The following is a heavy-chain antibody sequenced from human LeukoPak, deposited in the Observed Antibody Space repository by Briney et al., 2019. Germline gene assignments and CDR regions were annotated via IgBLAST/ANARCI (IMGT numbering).Heavy chain of an antibody. CDR1: GGSFSGYY. Sequence: SETLSLTCAAYGGSFSGYYWSWIRQPPGKGLEWIGEINHSGSTNYNPSLKSRVTISVDTSKNQFSMKLSSVTAADTAVYYCARNYCSGGSCSSLWGFDPWGQGTLVTVSS. V-gene: IGHV4-34*01. CDR2: INHSGST. J-gene: IGHJ5*02. D-gene: IGHD2-15*01. CDR3: ARNYCSGGSCSSLWGFDP.